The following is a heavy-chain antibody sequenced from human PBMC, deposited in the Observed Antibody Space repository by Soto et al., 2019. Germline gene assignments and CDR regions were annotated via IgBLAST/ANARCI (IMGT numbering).Heavy chain of an antibody. J-gene: IGHJ5*02. D-gene: IGHD1-7*01. CDR1: GGSFSGYY. Sequence: QVQLQQWGAGLLKPSETLSLTCAVYGGSFSGYYWSWIRQPPGKGLEWIGEINHSGSTNYNPSLKSRVTISVDQYKQQFYLKLSYVTAADTAVYYCAIGYNWNYRPNWFDPWGQGTLVTVSS. CDR2: INHSGST. V-gene: IGHV4-34*01. CDR3: AIGYNWNYRPNWFDP.